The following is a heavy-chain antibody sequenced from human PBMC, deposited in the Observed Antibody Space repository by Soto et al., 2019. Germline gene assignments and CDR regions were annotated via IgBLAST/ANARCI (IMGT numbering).Heavy chain of an antibody. CDR3: ARVFVSDSSGYYQRDYYYYGMDV. J-gene: IGHJ6*02. Sequence: PSETLSHTCTVSGGSTSGGGYYWSWIRQHPGKGLEWIGYIYYSGSTYYNPPLQSRVTISVDTSKNQFSLKLSSVTAADTAVYYCARVFVSDSSGYYQRDYYYYGMDVWGQGTTVT. V-gene: IGHV4-31*03. D-gene: IGHD3-22*01. CDR2: IYYSGST. CDR1: GGSTSGGGYY.